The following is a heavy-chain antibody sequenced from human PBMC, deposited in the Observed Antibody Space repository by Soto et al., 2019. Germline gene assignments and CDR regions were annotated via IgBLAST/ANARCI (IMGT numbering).Heavy chain of an antibody. J-gene: IGHJ4*02. CDR2: ISYDGSNK. CDR1: GFTFSSYA. CDR3: ARKWGRPLLSAFDY. V-gene: IGHV3-30-3*01. Sequence: QVQLVESGGGVVQPGRSLRLSCAASGFTFSSYAMHWVRQAPGKGLEWVAVISYDGSNKYYADSVKGRFTISRDNSKNTLYLPMNSLRAEDTAVYYCARKWGRPLLSAFDYWGQGTLVTVSS. D-gene: IGHD2-21*02.